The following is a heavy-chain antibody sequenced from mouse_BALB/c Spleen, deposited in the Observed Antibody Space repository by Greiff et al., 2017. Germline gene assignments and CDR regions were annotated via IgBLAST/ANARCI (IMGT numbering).Heavy chain of an antibody. D-gene: IGHD2-1*01. J-gene: IGHJ3*01. CDR2: IDPANGNT. CDR1: GFNIKDTY. CDR3: ARIYYGTSFAY. Sequence: VQLQQSGAELVKPGASVKLSCTASGFNIKDTYMHWVKQRPEQGLEWIGRIDPANGNTKYDPKFQGKATITADTSSNTAYLQLSSLTSEDTAVYYCARIYYGTSFAYWGQGTLVTVSA. V-gene: IGHV14-3*02.